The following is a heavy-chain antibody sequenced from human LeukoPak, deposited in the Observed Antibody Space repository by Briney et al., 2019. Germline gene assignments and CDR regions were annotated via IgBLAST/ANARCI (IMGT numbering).Heavy chain of an antibody. CDR2: IIPIFGTA. D-gene: IGHD1-26*01. J-gene: IGHJ4*02. CDR1: GDTFSSYA. CDR3: ARDRGIVGATE. Sequence: GSSVKVSCKASGDTFSSYAISWVRQGPGQGLEWMGGIIPIFGTASYAQKFQGSVTITTDESTSTAYMELSRLRAEDTGVCFSARDRGIVGATEWGQATLVTVSS. V-gene: IGHV1-69*05.